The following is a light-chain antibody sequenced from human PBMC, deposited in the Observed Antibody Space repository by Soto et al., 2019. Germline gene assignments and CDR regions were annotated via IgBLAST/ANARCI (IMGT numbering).Light chain of an antibody. Sequence: QSVLTQPPSVSGAPGQRVTISCTGSSSNIGAGYDVHWYQQLPGTAPKLLIHGNSNRPSGVPDRFSGSKSGTSASLAITGLRAEDEADCYCQSYDSSLSGSVFGGGTKRSVL. J-gene: IGLJ3*02. V-gene: IGLV1-40*01. CDR3: QSYDSSLSGSV. CDR2: GNS. CDR1: SSNIGAGYD.